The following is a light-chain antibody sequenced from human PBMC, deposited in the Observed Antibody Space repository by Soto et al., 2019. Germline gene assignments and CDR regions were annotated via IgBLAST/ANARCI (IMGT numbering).Light chain of an antibody. Sequence: IQITQSPFPPFGTLRNRSTITCRASQTISSWLAWYQQKPGKAPKLLIYKASNLESGVPSRFNGSGSGTDFTLTISSLQPDDFASYYCQQYNTYWTFGQGTKV. J-gene: IGKJ1*01. CDR3: QQYNTYWT. V-gene: IGKV1-5*03. CDR2: KAS. CDR1: QTISSW.